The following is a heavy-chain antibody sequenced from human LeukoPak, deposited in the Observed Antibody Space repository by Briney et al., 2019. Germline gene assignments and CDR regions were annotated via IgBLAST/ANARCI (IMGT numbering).Heavy chain of an antibody. D-gene: IGHD6-19*01. Sequence: ASETLSLTCTVSGGSISSYYWSWIRQPAGKGLEWIGRIYTSGSTNYNPSLKSRVTMSVDTSKDQFSLKLSSVTAADTAVYYCARDGYSSGWYTSAGWFDPWGQGTLVTVSS. CDR3: ARDGYSSGWYTSAGWFDP. V-gene: IGHV4-4*07. CDR2: IYTSGST. J-gene: IGHJ5*02. CDR1: GGSISSYY.